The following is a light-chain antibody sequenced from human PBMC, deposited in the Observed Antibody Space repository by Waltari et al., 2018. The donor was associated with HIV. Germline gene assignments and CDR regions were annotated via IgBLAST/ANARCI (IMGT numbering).Light chain of an antibody. CDR1: QSVSRY. Sequence: EIVLTQSPVTLSLSPGQTATISCRASQSVSRYVAWYQQKPGQPPRLLIYDGFNRATGVPARFSGSASGTDFTLTISSLEPEDFAVYFCQQCSNWPPIFGQGTKLEIK. CDR3: QQCSNWPPI. V-gene: IGKV3-11*01. CDR2: DGF. J-gene: IGKJ2*01.